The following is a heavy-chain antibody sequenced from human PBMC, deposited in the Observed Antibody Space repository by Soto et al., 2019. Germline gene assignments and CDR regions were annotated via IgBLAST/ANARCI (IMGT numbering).Heavy chain of an antibody. Sequence: QLQLQESGSGLVKPSQTLSLTCAVSGGSISSGGYSWSWIRQPPGKGLEWIGYIYHSGSTYYNPPLTSRVTISVDRSKNQFSLKLSSVPAAETAVYYCARVVTLYSSGWYYFDYWGQGTLVTVSS. D-gene: IGHD6-19*01. CDR1: GGSISSGGYS. V-gene: IGHV4-30-2*01. J-gene: IGHJ4*02. CDR3: ARVVTLYSSGWYYFDY. CDR2: IYHSGST.